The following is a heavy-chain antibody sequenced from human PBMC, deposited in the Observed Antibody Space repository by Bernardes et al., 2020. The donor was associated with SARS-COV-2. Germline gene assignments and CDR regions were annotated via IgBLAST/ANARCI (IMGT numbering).Heavy chain of an antibody. V-gene: IGHV4-34*01. CDR1: GGSFSGYY. D-gene: IGHD3-3*01. CDR3: ARDPGHFWSGYRVRWFDP. J-gene: IGHJ5*02. CDR2: INHSGST. Sequence: SETLSLTCAVYGGSFSGYYWSWIRQPPGKGLEWIGEINHSGSTNYNPSLKSRVTISVDTSKNQFSLKLSSVTAADTAVYYCARDPGHFWSGYRVRWFDPWGQGTLVTVSS.